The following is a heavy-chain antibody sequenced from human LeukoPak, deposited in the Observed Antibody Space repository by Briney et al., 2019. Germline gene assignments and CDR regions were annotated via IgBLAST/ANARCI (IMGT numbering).Heavy chain of an antibody. V-gene: IGHV5-51*01. CDR2: IYPGDSDT. D-gene: IGHD6-13*01. CDR1: GYSFTSYW. CDR3: ATPGYSSSWYGVSFDY. J-gene: IGHJ4*02. Sequence: GESLKISCKGSGYSFTSYWIGWVRQMPGKGLEWMGIIYPGDSDTRYSPSFQGQVTISADKSISTAYLQWSSLTASDTAMYYCATPGYSSSWYGVSFDYWGQGTLVTVSS.